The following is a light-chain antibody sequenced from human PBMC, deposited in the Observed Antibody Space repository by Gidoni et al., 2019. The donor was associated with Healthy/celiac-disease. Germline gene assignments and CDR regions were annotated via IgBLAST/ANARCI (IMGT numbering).Light chain of an antibody. V-gene: IGKV1-5*03. CDR3: QQYKSYSGT. CDR1: QSISSW. CDR2: KAS. Sequence: DNQMTQSPSTLSASVGDRVTITCRASQSISSWLAWYQQKPGKAPKLLIYKASSLESGVPSRFSGSGSGTEFTLTISSLQPDDFATYYCQQYKSYSGTFGQGTKVEIK. J-gene: IGKJ1*01.